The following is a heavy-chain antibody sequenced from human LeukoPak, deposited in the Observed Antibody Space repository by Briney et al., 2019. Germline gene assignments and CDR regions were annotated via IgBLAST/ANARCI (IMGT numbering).Heavy chain of an antibody. D-gene: IGHD5-24*01. CDR2: IQYSGST. Sequence: SETLSLTCTVSGGSISSYYWSWLRQPPGKGLEWIGYIQYSGSTKYNPSLKSRVTISIDTSKNQFSMKLRSVTAADTAVYYCARHVTISGPYDASDIWGQGTMVTVSP. CDR3: ARHVTISGPYDASDI. CDR1: GGSISSYY. V-gene: IGHV4-59*08. J-gene: IGHJ3*02.